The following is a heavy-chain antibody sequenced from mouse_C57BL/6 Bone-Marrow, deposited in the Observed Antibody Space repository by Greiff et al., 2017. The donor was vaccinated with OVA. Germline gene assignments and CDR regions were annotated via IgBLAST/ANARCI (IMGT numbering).Heavy chain of an antibody. J-gene: IGHJ1*03. CDR3: TRGGYDGDWYFDV. CDR2: IDPETGGT. Sequence: VHLVESGAELVRPGASVTLSCKASGYTFTDYEMHWVKQTPVHGLEWIGAIDPETGGTAYNQKFKGKAILTADKSSSTAYMELRSLTSEDSAVYYCTRGGYDGDWYFDVWGTGTTVTVSS. CDR1: GYTFTDYE. V-gene: IGHV1-15*01. D-gene: IGHD2-2*01.